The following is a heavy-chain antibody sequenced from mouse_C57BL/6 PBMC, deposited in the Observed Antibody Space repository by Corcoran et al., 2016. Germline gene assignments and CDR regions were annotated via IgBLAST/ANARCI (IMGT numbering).Heavy chain of an antibody. CDR1: GYTFTDYY. CDR3: ARSVAYYSNYGGYFDY. V-gene: IGHV1-26*01. D-gene: IGHD2-5*01. J-gene: IGHJ2*01. CDR2: INPNNGGT. Sequence: EVQLQQSGPELVKPGASVKISCKASGYTFTDYYVNWVKQSHGKSLEWIGDINPNNGGTSYNQKFKGKATLTVDKSSSTAYMELRSLTSEDTAVYYCARSVAYYSNYGGYFDYWGQGTTLTVSS.